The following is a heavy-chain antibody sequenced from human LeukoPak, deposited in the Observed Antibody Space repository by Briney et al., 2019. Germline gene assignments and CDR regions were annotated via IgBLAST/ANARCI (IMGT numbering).Heavy chain of an antibody. CDR1: GGTFSSYA. V-gene: IGHV1-18*01. J-gene: IGHJ3*02. CDR3: ARPDSSAYDAFDI. D-gene: IGHD3-22*01. Sequence: SSVKVSCKASGGTFSSYAISWVRQAPGQGLEWMGWISAYNGNTNYAQKLQGRVTMTTDTSTSTAYMELRSLRSDDTAVYYCARPDSSAYDAFDIWGQGTMVTVSS. CDR2: ISAYNGNT.